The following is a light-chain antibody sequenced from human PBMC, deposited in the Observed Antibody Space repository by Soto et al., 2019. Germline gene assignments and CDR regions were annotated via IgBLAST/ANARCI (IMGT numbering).Light chain of an antibody. CDR2: GAS. V-gene: IGKV3-20*01. J-gene: IGKJ3*01. Sequence: EIVLTQSPGTLSLSPGERATLSCRASQTISSSSLAWYQQKPGQAPRLLIYGASSRATGIPDRFSGGGSGTDFTLTISKLEPEDFAVYYCQQYGSSLFTFGPGTKGDI. CDR3: QQYGSSLFT. CDR1: QTISSSS.